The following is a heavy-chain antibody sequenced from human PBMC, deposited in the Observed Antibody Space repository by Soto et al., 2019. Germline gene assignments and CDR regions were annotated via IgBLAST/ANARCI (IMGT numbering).Heavy chain of an antibody. J-gene: IGHJ4*02. D-gene: IGHD5-12*01. V-gene: IGHV2-26*02. Sequence: KSGPTLVNPTETLTLTCTVSGFSLSRADVGVSWIRQPPGKALEWLAHIFSNDETVYSAPLKSRLTIIKDTSKSQVVLIMTNMDPVVTATYYCARISRYGYDFDYWGQGTLVTVSS. CDR1: GFSLSRADVG. CDR3: ARISRYGYDFDY. CDR2: IFSNDET.